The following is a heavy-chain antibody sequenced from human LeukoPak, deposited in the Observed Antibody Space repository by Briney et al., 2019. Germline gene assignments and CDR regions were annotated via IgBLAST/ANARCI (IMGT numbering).Heavy chain of an antibody. Sequence: PSETLSLTCAVYGGSFSGYYWSWIRQPPGKGLEWSGEINHSGSTNYNPSLKSRGTISVDTSKNQFSLKLSSVTAADTAVYYCARGSTSGSSTYYSFAYWGQGTLVTVSS. CDR2: INHSGST. J-gene: IGHJ4*02. V-gene: IGHV4-34*01. CDR1: GGSFSGYY. D-gene: IGHD6-6*01. CDR3: ARGSTSGSSTYYSFAY.